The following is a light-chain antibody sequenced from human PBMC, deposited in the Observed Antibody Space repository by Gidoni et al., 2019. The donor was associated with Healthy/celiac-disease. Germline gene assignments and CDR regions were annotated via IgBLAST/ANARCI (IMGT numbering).Light chain of an antibody. CDR1: SSDVGGYNY. Sequence: QSALTHPRSVSASPGPSVTISCTGTSSDVGGYNYVSWYQQPPGKAPKLMIYDVSKRPSGVPDRFSGSKSGNTASLTISGLQAEDEADYYCCSYAGSYTLVVFGGGTKLTVL. CDR2: DVS. V-gene: IGLV2-11*01. CDR3: CSYAGSYTLVV. J-gene: IGLJ2*01.